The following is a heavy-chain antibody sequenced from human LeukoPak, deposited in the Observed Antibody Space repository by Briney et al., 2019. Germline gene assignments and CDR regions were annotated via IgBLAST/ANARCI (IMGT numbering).Heavy chain of an antibody. D-gene: IGHD1-26*01. J-gene: IGHJ4*02. V-gene: IGHV1-2*02. CDR2: INPNSGGT. CDR3: ARDVFYSGSYEGDY. CDR1: GYTFTSYD. Sequence: ASVKVSCKASGYTFTSYDINWVRQAPGQGLEWMGWINPNSGGTNYAQKFQGRVTMTRDTSISTAYMELSRLRSDDTAVYYCARDVFYSGSYEGDYWGQGTLVTVSS.